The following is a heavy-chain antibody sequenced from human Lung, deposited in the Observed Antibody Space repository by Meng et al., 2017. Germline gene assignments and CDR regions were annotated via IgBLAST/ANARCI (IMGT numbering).Heavy chain of an antibody. V-gene: IGHV4-34*01. CDR2: INHSGST. D-gene: IGHD4-11*01. J-gene: IGHJ4*02. Sequence: QVRLPQGGGGLFVPSATLSLTCVVSGGSFSDYYWSWIRQPPGKELEWIGEINHSGSTNYNPSLESRATISVDTSQNNLSLKLSSVTAADSAVYYCARGPTTMAHDFDYWGQGTLVTVSS. CDR1: GGSFSDYY. CDR3: ARGPTTMAHDFDY.